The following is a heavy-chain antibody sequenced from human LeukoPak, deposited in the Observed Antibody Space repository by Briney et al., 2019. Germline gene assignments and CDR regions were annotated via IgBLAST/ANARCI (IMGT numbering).Heavy chain of an antibody. CDR3: ARDEQQNSYYMDV. V-gene: IGHV4-4*07. CDR1: GGSISSYY. Sequence: KPSETLSLTCTVSGGSISSYYWSWIRQPAGKGLEWIGRIYTSGSTNYNPSLKSRVTTSVDTSKNQFSLKLSSVTAADTAVYYCARDEQQNSYYMDVWGKGTTVTVSS. J-gene: IGHJ6*03. CDR2: IYTSGST. D-gene: IGHD6-13*01.